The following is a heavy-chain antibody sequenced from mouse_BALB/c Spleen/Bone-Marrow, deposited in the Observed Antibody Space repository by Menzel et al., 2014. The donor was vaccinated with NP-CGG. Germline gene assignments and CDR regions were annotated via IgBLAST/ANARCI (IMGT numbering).Heavy chain of an antibody. CDR1: GYTFTSYW. Sequence: QVHVKQSGAELVRPGASVKVSCKASGYTFTSYWINWVKQRPGQGLEWIGNIYPSDSYTNYNQNFKDKATLTVDKSPSTAYMQLSSPTSEDSAVYYCTGQYGNYYAMDYWGQGTSVTVSS. CDR3: TGQYGNYYAMDY. V-gene: IGHV1-69*02. D-gene: IGHD2-10*02. J-gene: IGHJ4*01. CDR2: IYPSDSYT.